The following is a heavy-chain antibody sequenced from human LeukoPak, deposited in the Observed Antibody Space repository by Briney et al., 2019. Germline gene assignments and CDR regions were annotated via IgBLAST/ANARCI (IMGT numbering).Heavy chain of an antibody. Sequence: ASVKVSCKASGYTFTSYDINWVRQATGQGLEWMGWMNPNSGNTGYAQKFQGRVTMTRNTSISTAYMELSSLRSEDTAVHYCARLDDFLNWFDPWGQGTLVTVSS. CDR1: GYTFTSYD. CDR3: ARLDDFLNWFDP. V-gene: IGHV1-8*01. D-gene: IGHD3-3*01. CDR2: MNPNSGNT. J-gene: IGHJ5*02.